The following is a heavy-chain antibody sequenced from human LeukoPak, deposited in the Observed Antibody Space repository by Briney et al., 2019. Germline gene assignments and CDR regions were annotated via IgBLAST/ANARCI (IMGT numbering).Heavy chain of an antibody. D-gene: IGHD3-10*01. CDR2: ISSGGST. J-gene: IGHJ6*02. CDR1: GFTVSSNY. CDR3: AREGDTSGYGMDV. V-gene: IGHV3-66*01. Sequence: PGGSLTLSCAASGFTVSSNYMSWVRQASGKGLEWVSVISSGGSTHYADSAKGRFTISRDNSKNTLYLQMNSLRAEDTGVYYCAREGDTSGYGMDVWGQGTTVTVSS.